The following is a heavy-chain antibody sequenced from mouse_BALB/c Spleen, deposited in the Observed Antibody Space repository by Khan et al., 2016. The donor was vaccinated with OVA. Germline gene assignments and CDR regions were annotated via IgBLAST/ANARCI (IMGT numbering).Heavy chain of an antibody. Sequence: EVQLQESGPGLVKPSQSLSLTCTVTGYSITSGYGRNWIRQFPGNKLEWMGYISYSGSTNYNPSLKSRISITRDTSKNQFFLELNSVTTEDTATYYCARTARIKYWGQGTTLTVSS. CDR3: ARTARIKY. D-gene: IGHD1-2*01. V-gene: IGHV3-2*02. CDR2: ISYSGST. CDR1: GYSITSGYG. J-gene: IGHJ2*01.